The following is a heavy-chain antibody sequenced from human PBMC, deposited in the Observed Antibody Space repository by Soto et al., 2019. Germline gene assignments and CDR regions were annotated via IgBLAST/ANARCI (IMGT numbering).Heavy chain of an antibody. V-gene: IGHV3-30*18. Sequence: GGSLRLSCAASGFTFSSYGMHWVRQAPGKGLEWVAVISYDGSNKYYADSVKGRFTISRDNSKNTLYLQMNSLRAEDTAVYYCAKGEDQLQVGVFDYWGQGTLVTVSS. CDR3: AKGEDQLQVGVFDY. J-gene: IGHJ4*02. D-gene: IGHD2-2*01. CDR2: ISYDGSNK. CDR1: GFTFSSYG.